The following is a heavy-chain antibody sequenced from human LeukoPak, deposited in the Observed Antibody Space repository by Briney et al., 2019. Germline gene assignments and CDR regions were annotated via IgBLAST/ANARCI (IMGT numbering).Heavy chain of an antibody. CDR3: ARSERIIMILGGAFDI. Sequence: PSETLSLTCTVSGDSISSYYWSWIRQPPGKGLEWIGYIYYSGSTNYSPSLKSRVTISVDTSKNQFSLKLSSVTAADTAVYYCARSERIIMILGGAFDIWGQGTVVTVS. J-gene: IGHJ3*02. CDR2: IYYSGST. D-gene: IGHD3-22*01. CDR1: GDSISSYY. V-gene: IGHV4-59*08.